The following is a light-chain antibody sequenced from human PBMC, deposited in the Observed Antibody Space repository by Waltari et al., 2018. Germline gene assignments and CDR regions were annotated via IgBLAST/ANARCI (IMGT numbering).Light chain of an antibody. Sequence: DIQMTQSPSPLSASVGDRVTLTCRASHSVRTYLAWYQQKPGKAPKLLIYKTSTLESGVPSRFSGSGSGTEFTLTISSLQPDDFATYYCQQYNSYSWTFGQGTEVDIK. CDR2: KTS. CDR1: HSVRTY. V-gene: IGKV1-5*03. J-gene: IGKJ1*01. CDR3: QQYNSYSWT.